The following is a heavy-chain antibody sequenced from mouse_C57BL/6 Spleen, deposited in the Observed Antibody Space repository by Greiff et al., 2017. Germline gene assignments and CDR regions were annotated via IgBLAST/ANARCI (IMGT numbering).Heavy chain of an antibody. J-gene: IGHJ4*01. Sequence: EVKRVESEGGLVQPGSSMKLSCTASGFTFSDYYMAWVRQVPEKGLEWVANINYDGSSTYYLDSLKSRFIISRDNAKNILYLQMSSLKSEDTATYYCARDARPITTVGAMDYWGQGTSVTVSS. V-gene: IGHV5-16*01. CDR1: GFTFSDYY. D-gene: IGHD1-1*01. CDR3: ARDARPITTVGAMDY. CDR2: INYDGSST.